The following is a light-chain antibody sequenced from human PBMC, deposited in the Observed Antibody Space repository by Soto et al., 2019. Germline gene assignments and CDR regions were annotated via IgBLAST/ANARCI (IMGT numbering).Light chain of an antibody. J-gene: IGLJ1*01. CDR3: SSYGGSDNLV. V-gene: IGLV2-8*01. Sequence: QSALNQPPSASGSPGQSVTISCTGTSSDIGAYNYVSWYQQHPGKAPKLMIYGVTERPSGVPDRFSGSKSGNTASLTVSGLQAEDEADYYCSSYGGSDNLVFGTGTKLTVL. CDR2: GVT. CDR1: SSDIGAYNY.